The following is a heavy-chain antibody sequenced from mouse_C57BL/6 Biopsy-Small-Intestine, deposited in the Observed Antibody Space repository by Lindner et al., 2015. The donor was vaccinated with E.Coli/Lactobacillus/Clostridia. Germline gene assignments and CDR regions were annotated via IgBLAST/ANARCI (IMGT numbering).Heavy chain of an antibody. CDR3: AARPLVRGGDV. D-gene: IGHD2-2*01. Sequence: SVKVSCKASGFTFTTSAVQWVRQARGQRLEWIGWIVVGSGNTNYAQQFRERVTITRDMSASTAYMELSSLRFDDTAVYYCAARPLVRGGDVWGQGTTVTVSS. CDR1: GFTFTTSA. J-gene: IGHJ1*01. V-gene: IGHV1S18*01. CDR2: IVVGSGNT.